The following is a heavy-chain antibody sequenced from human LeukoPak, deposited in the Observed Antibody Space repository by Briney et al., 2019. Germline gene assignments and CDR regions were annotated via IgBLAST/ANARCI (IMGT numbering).Heavy chain of an antibody. D-gene: IGHD2-15*01. CDR3: ARVLRYCSGGNCYSGGLGYMDV. CDR1: GFTFSSYW. Sequence: GGSLRLFCAASGFTFSSYWMIWVRQARGKGRECVANIKQDGSEKYYVDSVKGRFTISRDNAKNSLYLQMNSLRAEDTAMYYCARVLRYCSGGNCYSGGLGYMDVWGKGTTVTIPS. CDR2: IKQDGSEK. V-gene: IGHV3-7*01. J-gene: IGHJ6*03.